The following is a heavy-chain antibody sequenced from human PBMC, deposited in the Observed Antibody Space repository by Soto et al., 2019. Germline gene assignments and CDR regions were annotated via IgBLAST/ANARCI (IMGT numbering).Heavy chain of an antibody. J-gene: IGHJ4*02. V-gene: IGHV3-48*03. D-gene: IGHD3-22*01. CDR2: ISSSGSTI. CDR3: ARIDYDSSGYYGY. CDR1: GFTFSSYE. Sequence: GGSLRLSCAASGFTFSSYEMNWVRQAPGKGLEWVSYISSSGSTIYYADSVKGRFTISRDNAKNSLYLQMNSLRAEDTAVYYCARIDYDSSGYYGYWGQGTLVTVSS.